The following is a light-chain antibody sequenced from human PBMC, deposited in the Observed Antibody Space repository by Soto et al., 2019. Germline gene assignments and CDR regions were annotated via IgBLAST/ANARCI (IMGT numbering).Light chain of an antibody. V-gene: IGKV4-1*01. J-gene: IGKJ4*01. CDR2: WAS. CDR1: QSLLSSADNRNY. CDR3: QHYYNAPLT. Sequence: DIEMTQSPDSLAVSLGERAAINCKSSQSLLSSADNRNYIACYQQRPGQPPKLLISWASTRQYGVPDRFIGGGSGTDFTLTISSLQPEDVAVYYCQHYYNAPLTFGGGTRVEIK.